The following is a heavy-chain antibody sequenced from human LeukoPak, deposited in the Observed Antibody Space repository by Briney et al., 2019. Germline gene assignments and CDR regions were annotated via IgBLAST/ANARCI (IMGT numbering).Heavy chain of an antibody. CDR1: GGSISSYY. Sequence: PSETLSLTCTVSGGSISSYYWSWIRPPPGKGLEWIGYIYYSGSTNYNPSLKSRVTISVDTSKNQFSLKLSSVTAADTAVYYCARDLGYSSSAPRDYYGMDVWGQGTTVTVSS. V-gene: IGHV4-59*01. CDR3: ARDLGYSSSAPRDYYGMDV. D-gene: IGHD6-13*01. J-gene: IGHJ6*02. CDR2: IYYSGST.